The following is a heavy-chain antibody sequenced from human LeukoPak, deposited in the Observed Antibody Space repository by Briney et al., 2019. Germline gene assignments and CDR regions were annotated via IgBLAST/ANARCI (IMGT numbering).Heavy chain of an antibody. CDR1: GAFFSRYY. J-gene: IGHJ4*02. Sequence: SETLSLTCTASGAFFSRYYWSWIRQSPGKGLEWIGYVYYNAGTKYNPSLEGRITISIDASKSQFSLRLNSVTAADTAIYYCARFYYDDTGVSYFFDSWGQGTLVTVSS. CDR3: ARFYYDDTGVSYFFDS. V-gene: IGHV4-59*01. CDR2: VYYNAGT. D-gene: IGHD3-3*01.